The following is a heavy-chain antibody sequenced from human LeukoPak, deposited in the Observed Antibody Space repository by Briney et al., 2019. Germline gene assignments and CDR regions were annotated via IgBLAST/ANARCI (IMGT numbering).Heavy chain of an antibody. Sequence: SVKLSCKASGYMFTNYYIHWVRQAPGQGLEWMGGIIPIFGTANYAQKFQGRVTITADESTSTAYMELSSLRSEDTAVYYCARDGGASFDYWGQGTLVTVSS. CDR2: IIPIFGTA. CDR1: GYMFTNYY. CDR3: ARDGGASFDY. V-gene: IGHV1-69*13. D-gene: IGHD3-3*01. J-gene: IGHJ4*02.